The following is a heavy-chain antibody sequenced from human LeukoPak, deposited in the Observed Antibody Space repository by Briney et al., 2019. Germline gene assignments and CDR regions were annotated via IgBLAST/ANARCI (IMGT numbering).Heavy chain of an antibody. CDR3: ARQYYYDGEIVY. CDR2: IHYSGST. D-gene: IGHD3-22*01. J-gene: IGHJ4*02. CDR1: GGPIISYY. Sequence: SETLSLICTVSGGPIISYYWSWIRQPPGKGLEWIGYIHYSGSTNYSPSLKSRVTISVDTSKNQFSLRLSSVTAADTAVYYCARQYYYDGEIVYWGQGTLVTVSS. V-gene: IGHV4-59*08.